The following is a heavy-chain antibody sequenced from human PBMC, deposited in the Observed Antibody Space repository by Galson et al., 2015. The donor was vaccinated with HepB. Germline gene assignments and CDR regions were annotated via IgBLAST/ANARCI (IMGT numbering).Heavy chain of an antibody. CDR2: FSGTEETT. CDR3: VKHSSGWYHHGMDV. Sequence: SLRLSCAASGFTFSDYAMSWVRQAPGKGLEWVSGFSGTEETTYYTGSVKGRFTISRDNSEKTLNLQMNSLRAEDTAVYHCVKHSSGWYHHGMDVWGQGTTVTVSS. V-gene: IGHV3-23*01. CDR1: GFTFSDYA. J-gene: IGHJ6*02. D-gene: IGHD6-19*01.